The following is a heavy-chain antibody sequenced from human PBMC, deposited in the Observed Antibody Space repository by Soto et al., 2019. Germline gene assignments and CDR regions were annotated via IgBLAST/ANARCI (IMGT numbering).Heavy chain of an antibody. CDR2: IYSRGDT. Sequence: GGSLRLSCAAYGFTVSSYYMNWVRQAPGKGLEWVSVIYSRGDTYYAEYMKGRLTITRDTSKNTVYLQIDNIRREDTALYYCSKGRAGSQDLHFWAQGPMSTAPQ. D-gene: IGHD3-3*02. V-gene: IGHV3-53*01. J-gene: IGHJ4*01. CDR3: SKGRAGSQDLHF. CDR1: GFTVSSYY.